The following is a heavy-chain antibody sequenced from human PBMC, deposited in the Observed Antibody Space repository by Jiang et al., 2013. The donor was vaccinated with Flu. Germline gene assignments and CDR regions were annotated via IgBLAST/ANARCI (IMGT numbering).Heavy chain of an antibody. D-gene: IGHD3-10*01. Sequence: EVQLLESGGGLVQPGGSLRLSCAASGFTFSSYAMSWVRQAPGKGLEWVSAISGSGGSTYYADSVKGRFTISRDSSKSTLYLQMNSLRAEDTAVYYCAKDSGYQSRPSKYHFDYWGQGTLVTVSS. V-gene: IGHV3-23*01. CDR1: GFTFSSYA. CDR3: AKDSGYQSRPSKYHFDY. J-gene: IGHJ4*02. CDR2: ISGSGGST.